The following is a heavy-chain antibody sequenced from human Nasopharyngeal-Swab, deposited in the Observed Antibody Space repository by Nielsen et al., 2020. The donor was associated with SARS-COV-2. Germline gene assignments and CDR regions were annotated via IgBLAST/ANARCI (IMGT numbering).Heavy chain of an antibody. V-gene: IGHV4-59*08. CDR1: GGSISNDY. J-gene: IGHJ6*03. D-gene: IGHD3-3*01. CDR2: IYSSGTT. Sequence: SETLSLTCSLSGGSISNDYWTWIRQPPGKGLEWIGQIYSSGTTNYNPSLMSRITISVDTSRNQFSLTLSSVTAADTAIYYCARRLWSGREYYMDVWGKGTTVTVSS. CDR3: ARRLWSGREYYMDV.